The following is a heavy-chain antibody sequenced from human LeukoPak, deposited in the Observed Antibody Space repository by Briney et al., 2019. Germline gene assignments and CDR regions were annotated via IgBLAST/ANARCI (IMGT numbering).Heavy chain of an antibody. Sequence: SVKVSCKASGGTFSSYAISWVRQAPGQGLEWMGGIIPIFGTANYAQKFQGRVTITTDESTSTAYMELSSLRSEDTAVYYCASGDCSSTSCRYYYYYYYMDVWGKGTTVTVSS. CDR2: IIPIFGTA. CDR1: GGTFSSYA. D-gene: IGHD2-2*01. CDR3: ASGDCSSTSCRYYYYYYYMDV. V-gene: IGHV1-69*05. J-gene: IGHJ6*03.